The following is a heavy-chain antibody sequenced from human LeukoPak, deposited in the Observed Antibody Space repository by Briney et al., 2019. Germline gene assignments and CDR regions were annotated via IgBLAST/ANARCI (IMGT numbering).Heavy chain of an antibody. CDR3: AKDTYGGPGVY. D-gene: IGHD3-10*01. J-gene: IGHJ4*02. CDR1: GFTFSSYG. CDR2: ISYDGSNK. V-gene: IGHV3-30*18. Sequence: GGSLRLPCAASGFTFSSYGMHWVRQAPGKGLEWVAVISYDGSNKYYADSVKGRFTISRDNSKNTLYLQMNSLRAEDTAVYYCAKDTYGGPGVYWGQGTLVTVSS.